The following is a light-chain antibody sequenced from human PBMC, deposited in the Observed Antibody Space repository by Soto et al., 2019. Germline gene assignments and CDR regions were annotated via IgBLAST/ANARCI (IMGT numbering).Light chain of an antibody. J-gene: IGKJ4*01. V-gene: IGKV1-5*01. CDR1: QSISSW. Sequence: QSPFTLSASLGDRVTITCRASQSISSWLAWYQQKPGKAPKFLIYDASNLKSGVSSRFSGSGSGTEFTLTISSLQPEDVATYYCQKYNSAPLTFGGGTKVDI. CDR3: QKYNSAPLT. CDR2: DAS.